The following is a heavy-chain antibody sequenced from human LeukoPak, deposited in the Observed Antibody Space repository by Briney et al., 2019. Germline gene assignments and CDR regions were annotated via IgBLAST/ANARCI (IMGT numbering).Heavy chain of an antibody. CDR1: GFTFDDYA. CDR3: AKGGYDSSGPIDY. Sequence: GGSLRLSCAASGFTFDDYAMHWVRQAPGKGLEWVSGISWNSGSIGYADSVKGRFTISRDNAKNSLYLQMNSLRAEDMALYYCAKGGYDSSGPIDYWGQGTLVTVSS. D-gene: IGHD3-22*01. J-gene: IGHJ4*02. CDR2: ISWNSGSI. V-gene: IGHV3-9*03.